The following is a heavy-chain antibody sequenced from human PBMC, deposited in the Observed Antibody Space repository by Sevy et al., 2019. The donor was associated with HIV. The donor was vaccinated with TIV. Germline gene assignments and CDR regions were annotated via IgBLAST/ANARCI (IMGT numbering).Heavy chain of an antibody. CDR2: VWHDGSNE. Sequence: GGSLRLSCVASGFTFSAYGMHWVRQAPGKGLEWVSFVWHDGSNEYYSESVKGRFTISRDNSKSTLYLQMNSLRVEDTAIYYCATMTHYIHAFDGWGQGTTVTVSS. J-gene: IGHJ6*02. CDR3: ATMTHYIHAFDG. D-gene: IGHD3-22*01. V-gene: IGHV3-30*02. CDR1: GFTFSAYG.